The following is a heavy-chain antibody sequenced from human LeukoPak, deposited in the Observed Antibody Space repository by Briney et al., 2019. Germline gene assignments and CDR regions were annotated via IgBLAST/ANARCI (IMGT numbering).Heavy chain of an antibody. CDR2: INYSGSS. CDR1: GGSISSGGVF. V-gene: IGHV4-30-4*01. Sequence: PSETLSLTCTVSGGSISSGGVFWSWIRQPPGKGLEWIGYINYSGSSYYNPPLKSRVTISVDTSKNQFSLKLSSVTAADTAVYYCARAEFSWGQGTLVTVSS. CDR3: ARAEFS. D-gene: IGHD1-14*01. J-gene: IGHJ5*02.